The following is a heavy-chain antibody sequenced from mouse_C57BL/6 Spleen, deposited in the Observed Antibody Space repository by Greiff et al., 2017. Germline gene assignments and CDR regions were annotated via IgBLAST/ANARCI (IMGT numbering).Heavy chain of an antibody. CDR3: ASLAGLYYFDY. Sequence: EVKVVESGGDLVKPGGSLKLSCAASGFTFSSYGMSWVRQTPDKRLEWVATISSGGSYTYYPDSVKGRFTISRDNAKNTLYLQMSSLKSEDTAMYYGASLAGLYYFDYWGQGTTRTVSS. D-gene: IGHD4-1*01. V-gene: IGHV5-6*01. J-gene: IGHJ2*01. CDR1: GFTFSSYG. CDR2: ISSGGSYT.